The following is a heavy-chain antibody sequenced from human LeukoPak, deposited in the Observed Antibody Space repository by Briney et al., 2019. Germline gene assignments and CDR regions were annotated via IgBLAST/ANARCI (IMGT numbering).Heavy chain of an antibody. V-gene: IGHV1-2*02. CDR2: INPNSGGT. D-gene: IGHD1-1*01. CDR1: GYTFTGYY. Sequence: ASVKVSRKASGYTFTGYYMHWVRQAPGQGLEWMGWINPNSGGTNYAQKFQGRVTMTRDTSISTAYMELSRLRSDDTAVYYCASSNDLSPYGMDVWGQGTTVTVSS. CDR3: ASSNDLSPYGMDV. J-gene: IGHJ6*02.